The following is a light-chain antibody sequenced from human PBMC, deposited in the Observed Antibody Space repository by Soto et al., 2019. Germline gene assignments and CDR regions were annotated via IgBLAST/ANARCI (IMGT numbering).Light chain of an antibody. CDR1: QSSSSY. CDR3: QQSYSTPRT. V-gene: IGKV1-39*01. J-gene: IGKJ1*01. Sequence: DIQMTQSPSSLSASVRDRVTITCRPSQSSSSYLNWYQQKPGKAPKLLIYAASSLQSGVPSRFSGSGSGTDFTLTVSSLQPEDFATYFYQQSYSTPRTFGQGTKVEVK. CDR2: AAS.